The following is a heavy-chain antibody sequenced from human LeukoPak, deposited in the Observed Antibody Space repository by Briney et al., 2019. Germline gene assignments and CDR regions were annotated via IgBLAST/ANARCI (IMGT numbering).Heavy chain of an antibody. CDR1: GFTFSDYY. CDR2: ISSSGSTI. D-gene: IGHD5-18*01. CDR3: ARDMDTGYAFDI. J-gene: IGHJ3*02. Sequence: NPGGSLRLSCAASGFTFSDYYMSWIRQAPGKGLEWVSYISSSGSTIYYADSVKGRFTISRDNAKNSLYLQMNSLRAEDTAVYYCARDMDTGYAFDIWGQGTMVTVSS. V-gene: IGHV3-11*04.